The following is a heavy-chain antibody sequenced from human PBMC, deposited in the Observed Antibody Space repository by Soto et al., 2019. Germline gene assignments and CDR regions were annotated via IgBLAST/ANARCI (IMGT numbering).Heavy chain of an antibody. D-gene: IGHD3-3*01. Sequence: QPGGSLRLSCAASGFTFSSYAMSWVRQAPGKGLEWVSAISGSGGSTYYADSVKGRFTISRDNSKNTLYLQMNSLRAEDTAVYYCANLRPIRIRFLEWPPLWGQGTLVTVSS. CDR2: ISGSGGST. CDR1: GFTFSSYA. V-gene: IGHV3-23*01. CDR3: ANLRPIRIRFLEWPPL. J-gene: IGHJ4*02.